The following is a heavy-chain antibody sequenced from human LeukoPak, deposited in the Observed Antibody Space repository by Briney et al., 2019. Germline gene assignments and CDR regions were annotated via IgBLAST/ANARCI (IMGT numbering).Heavy chain of an antibody. J-gene: IGHJ4*02. CDR2: INPNSGGT. CDR3: SRGQGSDLIEY. V-gene: IGHV1-2*02. Sequence: ASVKVSRKASGYTFTDYYIHWVRQAPGQGLEWMGWINPNSGGTNYAQKFQGRVTMTRDTSISTTYMELSRLTCDDTAVYYCSRGQGSDLIEYWGQGTLVTVSS. D-gene: IGHD6-19*01. CDR1: GYTFTDYY.